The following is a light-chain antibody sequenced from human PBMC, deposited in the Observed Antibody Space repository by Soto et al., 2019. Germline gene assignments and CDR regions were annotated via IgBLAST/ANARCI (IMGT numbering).Light chain of an antibody. CDR1: QSVSSSS. Sequence: EIVLTQSPDTLSLSPGERATLSCRASQSVSSSSLAWYQQKPGLAPRLVIYAASNRATGIPDRFSGSGSGTDFTLTISRLEPEDFAVYYCQQYGSSRRTFGQGTKLEIK. CDR3: QQYGSSRRT. J-gene: IGKJ2*01. CDR2: AAS. V-gene: IGKV3-20*01.